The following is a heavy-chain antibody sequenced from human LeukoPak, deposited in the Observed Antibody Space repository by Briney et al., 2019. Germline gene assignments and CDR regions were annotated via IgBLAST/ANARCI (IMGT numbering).Heavy chain of an antibody. D-gene: IGHD3-9*01. Sequence: SETLSLTCTVSGGSIRSISNYWSWIRQPAGKGLEWIGRIYTSGSTNYNPSLKSRVTISVDTSKNQFSLKLSSVTAADTAVYYCARAVSFVGTRYFDWPIPSDWFDPWGQGTLVTVSS. V-gene: IGHV4-61*02. CDR1: GGSIRSISNY. J-gene: IGHJ5*02. CDR3: ARAVSFVGTRYFDWPIPSDWFDP. CDR2: IYTSGST.